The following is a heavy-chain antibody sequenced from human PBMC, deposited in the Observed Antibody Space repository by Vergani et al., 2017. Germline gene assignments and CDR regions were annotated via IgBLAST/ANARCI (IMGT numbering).Heavy chain of an antibody. V-gene: IGHV4-39*07. CDR1: GSSISSSSYY. CDR3: ARDSAVGGTFDS. J-gene: IGHJ4*02. D-gene: IGHD1-26*01. CDR2: IYYSGRT. Sequence: QLQLQESGPGLVKPSETLSLTCTVSGSSISSSSYYWGWIRQPPGKGLEWIGRIYYSGRTDYNPSLESRVTISVDTSKNTFSLKLNSVTAADTAIYYCARDSAVGGTFDSWGQGTLVSVSS.